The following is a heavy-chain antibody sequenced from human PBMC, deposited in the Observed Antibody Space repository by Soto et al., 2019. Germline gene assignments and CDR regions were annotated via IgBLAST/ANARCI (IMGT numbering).Heavy chain of an antibody. CDR1: DGSISSGGYY. J-gene: IGHJ5*02. Sequence: VQLQESGPGLVKPSQTLSLTCTVSDGSISSGGYYWSWIRQLPGKGLEWIGYIYYSGSTYYNPSLKSRVSILPDKSKNQFSLKLSSVTAADTAVYYWARGQQLARSHPPRNWFDPWGPGTLVTVSS. CDR2: IYYSGST. V-gene: IGHV4-31*03. CDR3: ARGQQLARSHPPRNWFDP. D-gene: IGHD6-6*01.